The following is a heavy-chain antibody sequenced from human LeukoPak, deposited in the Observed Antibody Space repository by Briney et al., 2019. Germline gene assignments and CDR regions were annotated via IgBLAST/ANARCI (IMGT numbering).Heavy chain of an antibody. J-gene: IGHJ3*02. CDR1: GGSISSYY. D-gene: IGHD2-2*01. CDR2: IYYSGST. V-gene: IGHV4-59*12. Sequence: SETLSLTCTVSGGSISSYYWSWIRQPPGKGLEWIGYIYYSGSTNYNPSLKSRVTISVDTSKNQFSLKLSSVTAADTAVYYCARKDCSSTSCYSPGAFDIWGQGTMVTVSS. CDR3: ARKDCSSTSCYSPGAFDI.